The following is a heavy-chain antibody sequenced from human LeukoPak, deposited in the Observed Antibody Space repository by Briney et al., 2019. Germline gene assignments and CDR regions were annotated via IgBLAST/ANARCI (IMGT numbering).Heavy chain of an antibody. CDR3: AKDLPPCYYDTSGYPRGFDY. V-gene: IGHV3-48*03. D-gene: IGHD3-22*01. Sequence: PGGSLRLSCAASGFTFSSYEINWARQAPGKGLEWVSYISSSGSNIYYADSVKGRFTISRDNSKNTLYLQMNSLRAEGTAIYYCAKDLPPCYYDTSGYPRGFDYWGQGTLVTVSS. CDR1: GFTFSSYE. CDR2: ISSSGSNI. J-gene: IGHJ4*02.